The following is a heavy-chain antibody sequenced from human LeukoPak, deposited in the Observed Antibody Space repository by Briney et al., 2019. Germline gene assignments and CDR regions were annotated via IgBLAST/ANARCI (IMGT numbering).Heavy chain of an antibody. CDR3: AREYYPDGMDV. Sequence: PSETLSLTCAVSGGSISSGGYSWSWIRQPPGKGLEWIGYIYHSGSTYYNPPLKSRVTISVDRSKNQFSLKLSSVTAADTAVYYCAREYYPDGMDVWGQGTTVTVSS. V-gene: IGHV4-30-2*01. CDR1: GGSISSGGYS. CDR2: IYHSGST. J-gene: IGHJ6*02. D-gene: IGHD1-26*01.